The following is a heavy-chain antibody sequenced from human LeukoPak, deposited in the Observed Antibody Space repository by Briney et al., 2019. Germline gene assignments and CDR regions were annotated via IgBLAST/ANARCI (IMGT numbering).Heavy chain of an antibody. J-gene: IGHJ4*02. V-gene: IGHV1-24*01. Sequence: ASEKVSCMVSGDTLTELSMHWVRQAPGKGLEWMGGFHPEDSETVYAQKFQGRVTMTEDTSTGTAYMELSSLRSEDTAVYYCATGKIYCSSTSCSGDYWGQGTLVTVSS. CDR1: GDTLTELS. D-gene: IGHD2-2*01. CDR3: ATGKIYCSSTSCSGDY. CDR2: FHPEDSET.